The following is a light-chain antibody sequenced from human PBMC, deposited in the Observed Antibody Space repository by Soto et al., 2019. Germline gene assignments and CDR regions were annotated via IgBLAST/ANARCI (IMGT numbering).Light chain of an antibody. Sequence: QDVLTQPPSASGSTGQSVAISCTGTSSDVGGYNYVSWYQQHPGKAPKLMIYEVNKRPSGVPDRFSGSKSGNTASLTVSGLQAEDEADYYCSSYAGSSNVFGTGTKVTVL. CDR2: EVN. CDR1: SSDVGGYNY. V-gene: IGLV2-8*01. J-gene: IGLJ1*01. CDR3: SSYAGSSNV.